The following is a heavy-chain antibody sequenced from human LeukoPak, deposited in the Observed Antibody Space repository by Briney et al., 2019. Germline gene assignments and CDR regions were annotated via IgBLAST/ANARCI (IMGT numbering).Heavy chain of an antibody. D-gene: IGHD3-10*01. Sequence: GGSLRLSCSASGFTVSSYAMHWVRQAPGKGLEYVSSVSNTGANTYYAESVKGRFTISRDNSKNTLYLQMSSLRAEDTALYYCVKLHYYGSGSYDYWGQGTLVTVSS. J-gene: IGHJ4*02. CDR2: VSNTGANT. CDR3: VKLHYYGSGSYDY. V-gene: IGHV3-64D*06. CDR1: GFTVSSYA.